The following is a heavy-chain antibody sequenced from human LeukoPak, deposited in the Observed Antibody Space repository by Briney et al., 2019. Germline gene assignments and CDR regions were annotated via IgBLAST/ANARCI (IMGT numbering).Heavy chain of an antibody. D-gene: IGHD6-19*01. Sequence: GGSLRLSCAASGFMFSSYWMSWARQAPGKGLEWVAVIWYDGSSKYYADPVKGRFTISRDTSKNTLYLQMNSLRAEDTAVYYCAKSSTYSSGAHAYDIWGQGTLVTVSS. CDR2: IWYDGSSK. CDR3: AKSSTYSSGAHAYDI. J-gene: IGHJ3*02. CDR1: GFMFSSYW. V-gene: IGHV3-33*08.